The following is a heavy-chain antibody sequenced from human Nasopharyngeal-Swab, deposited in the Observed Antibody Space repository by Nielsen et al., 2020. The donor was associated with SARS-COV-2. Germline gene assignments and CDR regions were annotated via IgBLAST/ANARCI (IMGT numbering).Heavy chain of an antibody. D-gene: IGHD3-16*01. CDR1: GFIFDVYA. V-gene: IGHV3-9*01. J-gene: IGHJ6*02. Sequence: SLKISCAASGFIFDVYAMHWVRQAPGKVLEWVSGISWHSGSIGYADSVKGRFTISRDNAKNSLYLQMNSLRAEDTALYYCAKDMGVGMDVWGQGTTVTVSS. CDR3: AKDMGVGMDV. CDR2: ISWHSGSI.